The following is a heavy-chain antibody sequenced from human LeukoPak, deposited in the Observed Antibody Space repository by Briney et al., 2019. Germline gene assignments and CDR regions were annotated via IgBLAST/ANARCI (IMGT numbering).Heavy chain of an antibody. Sequence: GGSLRLSCAASGFTFSSYGMSWVRQAPGKGLEWVSAISGSGGSTYYADSVKGRFTISRDNSKNTLYLQMNSLRAEDTAVYYCARSGSYFLGRSDYWGQGTLVTVSS. V-gene: IGHV3-23*01. J-gene: IGHJ4*02. CDR2: ISGSGGST. CDR1: GFTFSSYG. D-gene: IGHD1-26*01. CDR3: ARSGSYFLGRSDY.